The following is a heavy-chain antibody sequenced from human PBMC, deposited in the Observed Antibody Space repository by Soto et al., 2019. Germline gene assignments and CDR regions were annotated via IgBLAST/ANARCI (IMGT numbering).Heavy chain of an antibody. CDR2: INPSGGST. Sequence: QVQLVQSGAEVKKPGASVKVSCKASGYTFTSYYMHWVRQAPGQGLEWMGIINPSGGSTSYAQKFQGRVDMTRDTSTSTVYMELSSLRSEDTAVYYCARDGAPTIFGVVICNYGMDVWGQGTTVTVSS. J-gene: IGHJ6*02. D-gene: IGHD3-3*01. CDR1: GYTFTSYY. V-gene: IGHV1-46*01. CDR3: ARDGAPTIFGVVICNYGMDV.